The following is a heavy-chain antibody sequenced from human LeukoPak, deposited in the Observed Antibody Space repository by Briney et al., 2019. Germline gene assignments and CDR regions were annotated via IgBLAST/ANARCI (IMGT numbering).Heavy chain of an antibody. Sequence: GRSLRLSCAASGFTFSSYGMHWVRQAPGKGLEWVAVIWYDRSNKYYADSVKGRFTISRDNSKNTLYLQMNSLRAEDTAVYYCARDRVGYCSGGSCYRIYYGMDVWGQGTTVTVSS. CDR1: GFTFSSYG. CDR2: IWYDRSNK. V-gene: IGHV3-33*01. D-gene: IGHD2-15*01. J-gene: IGHJ6*02. CDR3: ARDRVGYCSGGSCYRIYYGMDV.